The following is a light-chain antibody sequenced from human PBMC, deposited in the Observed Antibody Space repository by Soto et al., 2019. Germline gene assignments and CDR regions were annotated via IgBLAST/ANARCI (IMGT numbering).Light chain of an antibody. Sequence: EIVLTQSPATLSLSPGERATISCRASQSVSSYLAWYQHKPGQAPRLLIYDASNRATGIPARFSGSGSGTDFTLTISSLEPEDFAVYYCQQRSNWRYTFGQGTKLEIK. J-gene: IGKJ2*01. CDR3: QQRSNWRYT. V-gene: IGKV3-11*01. CDR1: QSVSSY. CDR2: DAS.